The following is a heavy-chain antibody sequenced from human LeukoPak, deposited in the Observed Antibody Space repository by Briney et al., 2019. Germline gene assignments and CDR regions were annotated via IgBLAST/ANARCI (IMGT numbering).Heavy chain of an antibody. J-gene: IGHJ4*02. CDR2: IRTSIEGANYA. CDR1: GFTFSDYP. CDR3: ARDQRYAFDY. V-gene: IGHV3-48*02. Sequence: PGGSLRLSCATSGFTFSDYPMNWVRQAPGKGLEWVSNIRTSIEGANYAIYADSVKGRVTFSRDDAKNTLYLHMHSLRDDDTAVYYCARDQRYAFDYWGQGILVTVSS. D-gene: IGHD3-9*01.